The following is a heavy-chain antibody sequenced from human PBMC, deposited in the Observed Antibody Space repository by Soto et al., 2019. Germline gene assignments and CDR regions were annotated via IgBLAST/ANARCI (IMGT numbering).Heavy chain of an antibody. CDR3: AKKRRAHVEWLVGDVRDDAFDI. J-gene: IGHJ3*02. Sequence: GGSLRLSCAASGFTFSSYAMSWVRQAPGKGLEWVSAISGSGGSTYYADSVKGRFTISRDNSKNTLYLQMNSLRAEDTAVYYCAKKRRAHVEWLVGDVRDDAFDIWGQGTMVTVSS. V-gene: IGHV3-23*01. D-gene: IGHD3-3*01. CDR2: ISGSGGST. CDR1: GFTFSSYA.